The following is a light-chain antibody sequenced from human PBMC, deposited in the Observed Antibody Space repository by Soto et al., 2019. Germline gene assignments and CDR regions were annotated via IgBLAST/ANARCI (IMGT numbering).Light chain of an antibody. Sequence: QSALTQPPSVSGAPGQRVTISCTGSSSNIGAGYGVYWYQQLPGTAPKLLIYGNTNRPSGVPDRFSGSKSGTSASLAITGLQAEDEADYYCQYYDTSLRIYVFGTGNKVTVL. V-gene: IGLV1-40*01. CDR2: GNT. CDR1: SSNIGAGYG. CDR3: QYYDTSLRIYV. J-gene: IGLJ1*01.